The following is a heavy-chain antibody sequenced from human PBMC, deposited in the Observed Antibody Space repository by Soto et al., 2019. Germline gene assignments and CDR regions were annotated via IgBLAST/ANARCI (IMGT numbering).Heavy chain of an antibody. V-gene: IGHV1-58*02. CDR1: GFTFTSSA. J-gene: IGHJ6*03. Sequence: SVKVSCKASGFTFTSSAMQWVRQARGQRLEWIGWIVVGSGNTNYAQKFQERVTITRDMSTSTAYMELSSLRSEDTAVYYCAAGLLGYCSGGSCQDHYYYYMDVWGKGTTVTVSS. D-gene: IGHD2-15*01. CDR3: AAGLLGYCSGGSCQDHYYYYMDV. CDR2: IVVGSGNT.